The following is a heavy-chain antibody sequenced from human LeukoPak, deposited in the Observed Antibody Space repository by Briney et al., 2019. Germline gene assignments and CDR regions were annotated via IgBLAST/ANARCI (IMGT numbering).Heavy chain of an antibody. CDR1: GFTVSSNY. J-gene: IGHJ4*02. CDR2: IYSGGST. CDR3: ARGWYYQSY. V-gene: IGHV3-66*01. Sequence: GGSLRLSCAPSGFTVSSNYMSWVRQAPGKGLEWVSVIYSGGSTYYADSVKGRFTISRDNSKNTLYLQMNSLRAEDTAVYYCARGWYYQSYWGQGTLVTVSS. D-gene: IGHD6-19*01.